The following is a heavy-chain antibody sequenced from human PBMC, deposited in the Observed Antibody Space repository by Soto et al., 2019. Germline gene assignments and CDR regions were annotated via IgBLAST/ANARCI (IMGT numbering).Heavy chain of an antibody. V-gene: IGHV1-3*01. CDR3: ACEQQLATFQH. J-gene: IGHJ1*01. D-gene: IGHD6-13*01. Sequence: QVQLVQSGAEVKKPEASVKVSCKASGYTFTNYAIHWVRQAPGQRLEWMGWINAGSGNTKYSQRFEGRVSITRDTSASTAYMEVSSLTSEDTAVYYCACEQQLATFQHWGQGTLVTVSS. CDR2: INAGSGNT. CDR1: GYTFTNYA.